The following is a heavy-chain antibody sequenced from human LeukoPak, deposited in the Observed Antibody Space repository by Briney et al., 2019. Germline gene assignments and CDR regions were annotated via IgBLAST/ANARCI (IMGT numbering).Heavy chain of an antibody. CDR1: GFTFSSYA. CDR2: ISGSGGST. CDR3: AKLIVGAKDDAFDI. D-gene: IGHD1-26*01. Sequence: PGGSLRLSCAASGFTFSSYAMSWFRQAPGKGLEWVSPISGSGGSTYYADSVKGRFPISRDNSKNTLYLQMNSLRAEDTAVYYCAKLIVGAKDDAFDIWGQGTMVTVSS. V-gene: IGHV3-23*01. J-gene: IGHJ3*02.